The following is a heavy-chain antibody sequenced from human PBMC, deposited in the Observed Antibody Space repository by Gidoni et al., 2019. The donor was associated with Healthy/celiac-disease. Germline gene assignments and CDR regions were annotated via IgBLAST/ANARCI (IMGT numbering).Heavy chain of an antibody. D-gene: IGHD1-26*01. CDR2: ISSSSSYI. CDR3: ARAPGNIVGANFDY. J-gene: IGHJ4*02. V-gene: IGHV3-21*01. Sequence: VRQAPGKGLEWVSSISSSSSYIYYADSVKGRFTISRDNAKNSLYLQMNSLRAEDTAVYYCARAPGNIVGANFDYWGQGTLVTVSS.